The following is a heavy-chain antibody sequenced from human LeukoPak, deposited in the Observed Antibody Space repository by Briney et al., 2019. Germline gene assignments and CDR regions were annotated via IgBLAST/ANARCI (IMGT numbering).Heavy chain of an antibody. J-gene: IGHJ4*02. CDR2: INPNSGGT. D-gene: IGHD3-10*01. Sequence: GASVKVSCKASGYTFTGYYMHWVRQAPGQGLEWMGWINPNSGGTSYAQKFQGRVTMTRDTSISTAYMELSRLRSDDTAVYYCARGGHITMVRGVIIYFDYWGQGTLVTVSS. V-gene: IGHV1-2*02. CDR1: GYTFTGYY. CDR3: ARGGHITMVRGVIIYFDY.